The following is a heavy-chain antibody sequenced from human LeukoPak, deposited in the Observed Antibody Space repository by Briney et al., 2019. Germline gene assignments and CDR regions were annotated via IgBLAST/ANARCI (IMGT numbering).Heavy chain of an antibody. Sequence: GASVKVSCKASGYTFTGYYMHWVRQAPGQGLEWMGWINPNSGGTNYAQKFQGRVTMTRDTSISTAYMELRSLRSDDTAVYYCARPGGVGSSWYDYFDYWGQGTLVTVSS. V-gene: IGHV1-2*02. J-gene: IGHJ4*02. D-gene: IGHD6-13*01. CDR1: GYTFTGYY. CDR2: INPNSGGT. CDR3: ARPGGVGSSWYDYFDY.